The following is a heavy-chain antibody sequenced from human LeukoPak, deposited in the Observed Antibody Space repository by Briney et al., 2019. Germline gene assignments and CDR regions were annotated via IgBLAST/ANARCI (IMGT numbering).Heavy chain of an antibody. V-gene: IGHV3-15*01. J-gene: IGHJ5*02. CDR1: GLTVSSNY. CDR2: IKSKTDGGTT. Sequence: GGSLRLSCAASGLTVSSNYMSWVRQAPGKGLEWVGRIKSKTDGGTTDYAAPVKGRFTISRDDSKNTLYLQMNSLKTEDTAVYYCTTDTGRDSSPWGQGTLVTVSS. CDR3: TTDTGRDSSP. D-gene: IGHD3-22*01.